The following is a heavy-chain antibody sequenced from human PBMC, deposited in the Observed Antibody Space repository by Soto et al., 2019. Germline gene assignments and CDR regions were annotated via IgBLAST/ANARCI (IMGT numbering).Heavy chain of an antibody. CDR3: ARDQDDSSDAFDI. CDR2: IKQDGSEK. Sequence: EVHLVESGGGLVQPGGSLRLSCAASGITFSNYWMTWVRQAPGKGLEWVANIKQDGSEKYYVDSVKGRFTISRDNVKNSLYLQMNSLRAEDTAVYYCARDQDDSSDAFDIWGQGTMVTVSS. CDR1: GITFSNYW. D-gene: IGHD3-3*01. J-gene: IGHJ3*02. V-gene: IGHV3-7*01.